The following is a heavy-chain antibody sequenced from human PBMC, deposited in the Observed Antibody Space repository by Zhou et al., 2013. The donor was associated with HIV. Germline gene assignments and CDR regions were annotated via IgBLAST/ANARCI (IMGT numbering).Heavy chain of an antibody. CDR1: GYTFTDYY. Sequence: QVQLVQSGAEVRKPGASVRVSCKTSGYTFTDYYINWVRQAPGQGLEWMGWINPNSADTDFEQKFQGRVFMTRDTSMSTAYMELTRLKSDDTAVYYCARSVTRQQLAPGPWGQGTLVTVSS. CDR2: INPNSADT. J-gene: IGHJ5*02. D-gene: IGHD6-13*01. CDR3: ARSVTRQQLAPGP. V-gene: IGHV1-2*02.